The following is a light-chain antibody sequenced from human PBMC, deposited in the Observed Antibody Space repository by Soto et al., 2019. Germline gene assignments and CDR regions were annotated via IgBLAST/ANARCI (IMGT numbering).Light chain of an antibody. J-gene: IGKJ1*01. CDR3: LQLDSYPRT. CDR2: ETS. CDR1: QDIRDL. Sequence: DIQLTQSSSFLSASVGDRVSITCRASQDIRDLLAWYQQKPGKAPNHLIYETSTLQSGVPSRFSGSGSGTEFTLSVSSLQPEDFATYYCLQLDSYPRTFGQGTKVDI. V-gene: IGKV1-9*01.